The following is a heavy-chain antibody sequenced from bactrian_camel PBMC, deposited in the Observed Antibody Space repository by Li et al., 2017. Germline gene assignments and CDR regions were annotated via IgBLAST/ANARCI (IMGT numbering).Heavy chain of an antibody. J-gene: IGHJ4*01. CDR3: ANTVAGSPYY. CDR2: IHRSGSP. D-gene: IGHD6*01. CDR1: GYTAC. V-gene: IGHV3S53*01. Sequence: HVQLVESGGGSVQAGGSLRLSCVASGYTACMGWFRQRPGQEREAVASIHRSGSPVAYADSVKGRFTISRDNAKNMVYLHLNSLKTEDMAMYYCANTVAGSPYYWGQGTQVTV.